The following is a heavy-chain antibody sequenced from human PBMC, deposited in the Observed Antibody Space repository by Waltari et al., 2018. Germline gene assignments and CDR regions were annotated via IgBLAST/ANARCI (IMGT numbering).Heavy chain of an antibody. Sequence: QVQLVESGGGVVQPGGSLRLSCAASGFTFSSYGMHWVRQAPGKGLEWVAFIRYDGSNKYYADSVKGRFTISRDNSKNTLYLQMNSLRAEDTAVYYCAKVLQPMEFGDYVPGYWGQGTLVTVSS. CDR3: AKVLQPMEFGDYVPGY. J-gene: IGHJ4*02. CDR2: IRYDGSNK. D-gene: IGHD4-17*01. V-gene: IGHV3-30*02. CDR1: GFTFSSYG.